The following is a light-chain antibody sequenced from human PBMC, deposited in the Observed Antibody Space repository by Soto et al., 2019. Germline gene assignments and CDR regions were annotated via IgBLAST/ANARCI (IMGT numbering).Light chain of an antibody. CDR1: QSVSSSF. Sequence: EIVLTQSPGTLSLSPGERAALSCRASQSVSSSFLAWYQQKPGQAPRLLIYGAYSTTTGIPDRFTGSGSGTDFTLTISRLEPEDFAVYYCQHYGSSTYTFGQGTKLQIK. V-gene: IGKV3-20*01. CDR3: QHYGSSTYT. CDR2: GAY. J-gene: IGKJ2*01.